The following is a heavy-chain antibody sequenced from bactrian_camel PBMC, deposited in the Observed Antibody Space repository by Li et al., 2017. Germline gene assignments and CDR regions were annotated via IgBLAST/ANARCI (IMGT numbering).Heavy chain of an antibody. V-gene: IGHV3S63*01. CDR1: RDTYDSYY. Sequence: VQLVESGGGSVQAGGSLRLSCAASRDTYDSYYMAWFRQASGKEREGVARINPGGLGTYYADSVKGRFTIYQDNANNTLYLQMDSVKTEDTAMYYCATDRVVRGLRAVFGYWGQGTQVTVS. CDR2: INPGGLGT. CDR3: ATDRVVRGLRAVFGY. D-gene: IGHD2*01. J-gene: IGHJ6*01.